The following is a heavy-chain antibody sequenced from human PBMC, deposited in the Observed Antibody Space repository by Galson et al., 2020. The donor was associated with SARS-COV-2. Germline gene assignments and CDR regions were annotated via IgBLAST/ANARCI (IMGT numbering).Heavy chain of an antibody. CDR3: ATGPPYCSSTSCYWFDP. CDR1: GYTLTELS. CDR2: FDPEDGET. J-gene: IGHJ5*02. D-gene: IGHD2-2*01. Sequence: ASVTVSCKVSGYTLTELSMHWVRQAPGKGLEWMGGFDPEDGETIYAQKFQGRVTMTEDTSTDTAYMELSSLRSEDTAVYYCATGPPYCSSTSCYWFDPWGQGTLVTVSS. V-gene: IGHV1-24*01.